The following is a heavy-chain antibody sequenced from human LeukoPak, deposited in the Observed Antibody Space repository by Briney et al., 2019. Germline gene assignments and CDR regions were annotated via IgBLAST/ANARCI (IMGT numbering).Heavy chain of an antibody. J-gene: IGHJ5*01. CDR2: IKQDGSEK. CDR3: ARDPTQTTRWFDS. Sequence: GGSLRLSCAASGFTFSSYWMSWVRQAPGKGLEWVANIKQDGSEKYYVDSVKGRFTISRDNAKNSLYLQMNSLRAEDTAVYYCARDPTQTTRWFDSWGQGTLVTVSS. V-gene: IGHV3-7*01. CDR1: GFTFSSYW. D-gene: IGHD1-1*01.